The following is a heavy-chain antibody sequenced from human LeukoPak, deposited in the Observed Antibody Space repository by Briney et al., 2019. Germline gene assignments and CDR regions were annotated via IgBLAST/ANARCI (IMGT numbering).Heavy chain of an antibody. J-gene: IGHJ3*02. CDR3: ATRGERSGAFDI. D-gene: IGHD3-16*01. CDR2: FDPEDGET. CDR1: GYTLTELS. Sequence: GASVKVSCKVSGYTLTELSMHWLLQAPGKGLEWMGGFDPEDGETIYAQKFQGRVTMTEDTSTDTAYMELSSLRSEDTAVYYCATRGERSGAFDIWGQGTMVTVSS. V-gene: IGHV1-24*01.